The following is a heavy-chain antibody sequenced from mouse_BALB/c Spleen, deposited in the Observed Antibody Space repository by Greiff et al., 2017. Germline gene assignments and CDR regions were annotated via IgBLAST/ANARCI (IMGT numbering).Heavy chain of an antibody. V-gene: IGHV1S132*01. CDR1: GYTFTSYW. CDR2: IFPGTGTT. J-gene: IGHJ3*01. Sequence: VQLQQSGAELVKPGASVKLSCKTSGYTFTSYWIQWVKQRPGQGLGWIGEIFPGTGTTYYNEKFKGKATLTIDTSSSTAYMQLSSLTSEDSAVYFCARRTVAYWGQGTLVTVSA. CDR3: ARRTVAY.